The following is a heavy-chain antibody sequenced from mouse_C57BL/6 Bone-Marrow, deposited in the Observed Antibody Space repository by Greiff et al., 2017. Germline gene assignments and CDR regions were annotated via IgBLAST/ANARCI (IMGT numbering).Heavy chain of an antibody. D-gene: IGHD1-2*01. Sequence: QVQLQQSGAELARPGASVKMSCKASGYTFTSYTLHWVKQRPGQGPEWIGYINPSSGYTKYNQKFKDKATWTADKSSSTAYMQLRSLTSEASAVYYCARSAIKDYWGQGTTRTVSS. V-gene: IGHV1-4*01. J-gene: IGHJ2*01. CDR3: ARSAIKDY. CDR1: GYTFTSYT. CDR2: INPSSGYT.